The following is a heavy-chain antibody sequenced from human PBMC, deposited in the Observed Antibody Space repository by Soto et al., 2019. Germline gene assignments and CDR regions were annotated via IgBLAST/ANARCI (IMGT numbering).Heavy chain of an antibody. Sequence: GGSLRLSCAASGFTFSSYAMSWVRQAPGKGPEWVSTIGGVVSNTYYADSVKGRFTISRDNSRNTLYLQMNSLRAEDTAVYYCAKVNTIFGMEYYYYSMDVWGQGTTVTVSS. CDR3: AKVNTIFGMEYYYYSMDV. CDR2: IGGVVSNT. V-gene: IGHV3-23*01. J-gene: IGHJ6*02. D-gene: IGHD3-3*01. CDR1: GFTFSSYA.